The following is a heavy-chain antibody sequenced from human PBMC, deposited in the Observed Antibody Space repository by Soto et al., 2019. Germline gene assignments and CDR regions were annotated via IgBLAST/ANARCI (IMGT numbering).Heavy chain of an antibody. V-gene: IGHV1-3*01. Sequence: ASVKVSCKASGYTFTSYAMHWVRQAPGQRLEWMGWINAGNGNTKYSQKFQGRVTITRDTSASTAYMELSSLRSEDTAVYYCARDPVVVAATRYYYYYMDVWGKGTTVTSP. J-gene: IGHJ6*03. CDR3: ARDPVVVAATRYYYYYMDV. CDR1: GYTFTSYA. D-gene: IGHD2-15*01. CDR2: INAGNGNT.